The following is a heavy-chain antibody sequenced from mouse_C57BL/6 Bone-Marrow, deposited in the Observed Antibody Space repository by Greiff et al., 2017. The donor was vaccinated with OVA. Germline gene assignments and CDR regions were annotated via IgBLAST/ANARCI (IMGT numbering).Heavy chain of an antibody. V-gene: IGHV2-6*01. CDR3: AKYDYDGSDVDY. Sequence: VNVVESGPGLVAPSQSLSITCTVSGFSLTSYGVDWVRQSPGKGLEWLGVIWGVGSTNYNSALKSRLSISKDNSKSQVFLKMNSLQTDDTAMYYCAKYDYDGSDVDYWGQGTTLTVSS. D-gene: IGHD2-4*01. CDR1: GFSLTSYG. CDR2: IWGVGST. J-gene: IGHJ2*01.